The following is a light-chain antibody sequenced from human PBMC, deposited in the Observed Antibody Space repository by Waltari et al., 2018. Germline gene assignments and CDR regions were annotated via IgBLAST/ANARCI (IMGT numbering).Light chain of an antibody. J-gene: IGLJ1*01. CDR1: SSDVGGYNY. CDR3: SSYTSSSTLVYV. V-gene: IGLV2-14*03. Sequence: QSALTQPAAVSGSPGQSITISCTGTSSDVGGYNYVSWYQQHPDKAPQLMIYDVSNRPSGVSNRFSGSKSGNTASLIISGLQAEDEADYYCSSYTSSSTLVYVFGTGTKVTVL. CDR2: DVS.